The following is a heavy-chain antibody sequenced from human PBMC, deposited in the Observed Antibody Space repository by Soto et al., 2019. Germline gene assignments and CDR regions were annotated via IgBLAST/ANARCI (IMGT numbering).Heavy chain of an antibody. V-gene: IGHV5-51*01. CDR3: ARQGTSSVVGMDD. Sequence: GESLKISCKGSGYSFTSYWIGWVRQMPGKGLEWMGIIYPGDSDTRYSPSFQGQVTISADKSISTAYLQWSSLKPSDTAMYYCARQGTSSVVGMDDLGQGTTVTVSS. D-gene: IGHD2-15*01. J-gene: IGHJ6*02. CDR1: GYSFTSYW. CDR2: IYPGDSDT.